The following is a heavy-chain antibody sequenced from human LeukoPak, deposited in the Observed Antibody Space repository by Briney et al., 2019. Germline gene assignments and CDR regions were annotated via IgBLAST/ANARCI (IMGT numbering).Heavy chain of an antibody. CDR2: MNPNSGNT. Sequence: GASVKVSCKASGYTFTSYDINWVRQATGQGLEWMGWMNPNSGNTGYAQKFQGRVTMTRNTSISTAYMELSSLRSEDTAVYYCARVGKVVPAAIRWYYYYMDVWGKGTTVTVSS. V-gene: IGHV1-8*01. CDR1: GYTFTSYD. D-gene: IGHD2-2*02. J-gene: IGHJ6*03. CDR3: ARVGKVVPAAIRWYYYYMDV.